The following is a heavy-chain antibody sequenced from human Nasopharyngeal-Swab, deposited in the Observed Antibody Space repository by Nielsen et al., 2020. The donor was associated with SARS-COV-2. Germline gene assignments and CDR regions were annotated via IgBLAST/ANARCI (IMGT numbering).Heavy chain of an antibody. CDR1: GGSVSSGSYY. CDR2: IYYSGST. V-gene: IGHV4-61*01. Sequence: SETLSLTCIVSGGSVSSGSYYWSWIRQPPGKGLEWIGYIYYSGSTNYNPSLKSRVTISLDTSKTQFSLKLSSVTAADTAVYSCARGGRGQQLADYYYYYYMDVWGKGTTVTVSS. CDR3: ARGGRGQQLADYYYYYYMDV. J-gene: IGHJ6*03. D-gene: IGHD6-13*01.